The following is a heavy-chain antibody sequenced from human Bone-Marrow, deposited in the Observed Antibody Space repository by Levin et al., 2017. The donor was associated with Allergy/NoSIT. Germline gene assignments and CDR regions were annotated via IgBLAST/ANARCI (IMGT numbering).Heavy chain of an antibody. D-gene: IGHD3-22*01. Sequence: SQTLSLTCAISGDSVSSNSAAWNWIRQSPSRGLEWLGRTYYRSKWYNDYAVSVKSRITINPDTSKNQFSLQLNSVTPEDTAVYYCARECGSVVITSLARGYYYDGMDVWGQGTTVTVSS. CDR2: TYYRSKWYN. V-gene: IGHV6-1*01. J-gene: IGHJ6*02. CDR1: GDSVSSNSAA. CDR3: ARECGSVVITSLARGYYYDGMDV.